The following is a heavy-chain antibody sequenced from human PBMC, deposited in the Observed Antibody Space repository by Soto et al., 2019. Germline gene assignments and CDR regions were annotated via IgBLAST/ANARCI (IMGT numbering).Heavy chain of an antibody. V-gene: IGHV4-39*01. J-gene: IGHJ4*02. D-gene: IGHD3-16*02. CDR2: IYYSGST. CDR3: ASCLLFYDNIWGSYRYFDY. CDR1: GGSISSSSYY. Sequence: SETLSLTCTVSGGSISSSSYYWGWIRQPPGKGLECIGSIYYSGSTYYNPSPKSRVTISVDTSKNQSSLKLSCVTAADTAVYYCASCLLFYDNIWGSYRYFDYWGQGTLVTVSS.